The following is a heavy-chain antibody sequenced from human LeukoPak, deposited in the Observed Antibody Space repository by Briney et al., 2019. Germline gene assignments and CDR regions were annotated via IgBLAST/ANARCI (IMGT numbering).Heavy chain of an antibody. D-gene: IGHD3-9*01. CDR1: GYNFAGFY. CDR2: INPNSGGT. J-gene: IGHJ4*02. Sequence: ASVKVSCKASGYNFAGFYMHWLRQAPGHGLEWMGWINPNSGGTNYAQTFQGRVTVTSDTTMSTAYMELTRLTSDDSAMYYCARSKYDVLTGSPDYWGQGTLVTVSS. V-gene: IGHV1-2*02. CDR3: ARSKYDVLTGSPDY.